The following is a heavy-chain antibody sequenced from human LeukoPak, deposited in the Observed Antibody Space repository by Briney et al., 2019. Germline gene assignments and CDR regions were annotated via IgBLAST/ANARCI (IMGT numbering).Heavy chain of an antibody. J-gene: IGHJ6*02. CDR1: GFTFSSYE. Sequence: GGSLRLSCAASGFTFSSYEMNWVRQAPGKGLEWVSCISSSGSTIYYADSVKGRFTISRDNARNSLYLQMNSLRVEDTAVYYCARRTYGVDVWGQGTTVTVSS. V-gene: IGHV3-48*03. CDR2: ISSSGSTI. CDR3: ARRTYGVDV.